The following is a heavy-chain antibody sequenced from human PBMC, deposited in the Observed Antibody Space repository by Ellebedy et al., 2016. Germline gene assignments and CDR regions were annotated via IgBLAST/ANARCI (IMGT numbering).Heavy chain of an antibody. CDR2: INGGNGKT. V-gene: IGHV1-3*01. D-gene: IGHD3-10*01. J-gene: IGHJ4*02. Sequence: ASVKVSCKTSGYTFTRYAIHWVRQAPGQRLEWMGWINGGNGKTKYSEKFQDRVTITGDTPASTAYMGLSRLTSEDTAVYYCARGSAEGRAFDYWGQGTLVTVSS. CDR3: ARGSAEGRAFDY. CDR1: GYTFTRYA.